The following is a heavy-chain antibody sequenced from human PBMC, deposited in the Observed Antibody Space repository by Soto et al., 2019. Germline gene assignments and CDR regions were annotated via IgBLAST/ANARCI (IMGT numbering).Heavy chain of an antibody. CDR3: ASCWCYDSSGGGALDI. D-gene: IGHD3-22*01. CDR2: IYYSGST. J-gene: IGHJ3*02. V-gene: IGHV4-59*06. CDR1: GGSISSYY. Sequence: SETLSLTCTVPGGSISSYYWSWTRQPPGKGLEWIGYIYYSGSTYYNPSPKSRVTISVDTSKNQFSLKLSSVTAAGTVVYYCASCWCYDSSGGGALDIWGQGTLVTVSS.